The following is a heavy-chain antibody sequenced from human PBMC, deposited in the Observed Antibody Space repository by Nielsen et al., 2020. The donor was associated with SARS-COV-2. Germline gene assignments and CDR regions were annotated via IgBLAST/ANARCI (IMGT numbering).Heavy chain of an antibody. CDR2: ISGSGGST. Sequence: GESLKISCAASGFTFSSYAMSWVRQAPGKGLEWVSAISGSGGSTYYADSVKGRFTISRDNSKNTLYLQMNSPRAEDTAVYYCAKGHVLLWFGEKNHLDYWGQGTLVTVSS. V-gene: IGHV3-23*01. CDR3: AKGHVLLWFGEKNHLDY. J-gene: IGHJ4*02. CDR1: GFTFSSYA. D-gene: IGHD3-10*01.